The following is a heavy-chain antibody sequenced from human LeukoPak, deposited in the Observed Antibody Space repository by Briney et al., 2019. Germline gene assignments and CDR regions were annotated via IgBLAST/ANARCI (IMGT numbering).Heavy chain of an antibody. CDR3: ARVGPYSSSSFSWFDP. CDR2: IYYSGST. D-gene: IGHD6-6*01. J-gene: IGHJ5*02. CDR1: GGSISSGGYY. V-gene: IGHV4-31*03. Sequence: SQTLSLTCTVSGGSISSGGYYWSWIRQHPGKGLEWIGYIYYSGSTYYNPSLKSRVTISVDTSKNQFSLKLSSATAADTAVYYCARVGPYSSSSFSWFDPWGQGTLVTVSS.